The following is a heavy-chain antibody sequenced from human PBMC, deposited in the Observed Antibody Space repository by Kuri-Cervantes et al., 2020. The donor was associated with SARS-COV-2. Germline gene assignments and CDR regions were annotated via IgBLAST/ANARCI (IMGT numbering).Heavy chain of an antibody. D-gene: IGHD3-3*01. Sequence: SETLSLTCTVSGGSISSYYWSWIRQPPGKGLEWIGYIYYSGSTNYNPSLKSRVTISVDTSKNQFSLKLSSVTAADTAVYYCARGGEFPGMVITLDDAFDIWGQGTMVTVSS. CDR3: ARGGEFPGMVITLDDAFDI. V-gene: IGHV4-59*01. CDR2: IYYSGST. J-gene: IGHJ3*02. CDR1: GGSISSYY.